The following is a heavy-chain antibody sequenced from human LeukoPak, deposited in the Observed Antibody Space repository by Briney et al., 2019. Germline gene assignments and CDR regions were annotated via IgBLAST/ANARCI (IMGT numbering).Heavy chain of an antibody. CDR2: ISYDGSNK. CDR1: GFTFSSYV. CDR3: AKDQYYDFWSGYQNGYYFDY. J-gene: IGHJ4*02. D-gene: IGHD3-3*01. Sequence: GRSLRLSCAASGFTFSSYVMHWVRQAPGKGLEWVAVISYDGSNKYYADSVKRRFTISRDNSKNTLYLQMNSLRAEDTAVYYCAKDQYYDFWSGYQNGYYFDYWGQGTLVTVSS. V-gene: IGHV3-30*18.